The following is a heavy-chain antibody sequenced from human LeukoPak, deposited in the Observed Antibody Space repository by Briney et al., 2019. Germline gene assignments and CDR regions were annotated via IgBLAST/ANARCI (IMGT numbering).Heavy chain of an antibody. J-gene: IGHJ4*02. CDR2: IYYTGST. CDR1: GASLNYHY. D-gene: IGHD1-26*01. V-gene: IGHV4-59*11. CDR3: AREGRENDGSGYFDY. Sequence: SETLSLTCNVSGASLNYHYWNWIRQSPGKGLEWIGYIYYTGSTRYNPSLESRVTISLDTSKNQFSLKLSTVTAADTAVYYCAREGRENDGSGYFDYWGQGTLVPVSS.